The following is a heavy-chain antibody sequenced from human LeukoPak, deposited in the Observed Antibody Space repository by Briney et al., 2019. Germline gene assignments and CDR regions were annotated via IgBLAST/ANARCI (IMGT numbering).Heavy chain of an antibody. CDR1: GGSISSYY. Sequence: SETLSLTCTVSGGSISSYYWSWIRQPPGKGLEWIGYIYYSGSTNYNPSLKSRVTISVDTSKNQFSLKLSSVTAADTAVYYCARFSRITIFGVVSHTYAYYFDYWGQGTLVTVSS. J-gene: IGHJ4*02. CDR3: ARFSRITIFGVVSHTYAYYFDY. V-gene: IGHV4-59*12. D-gene: IGHD3-3*01. CDR2: IYYSGST.